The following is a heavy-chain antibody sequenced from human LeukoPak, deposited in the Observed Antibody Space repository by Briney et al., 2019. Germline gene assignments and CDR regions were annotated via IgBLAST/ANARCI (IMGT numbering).Heavy chain of an antibody. CDR3: AREGMGYFDS. Sequence: GGSLRLSCAASGFNITSNYMNWVRQAPGKGLEWVAIIYSGGFTYYRDSVKGRFTIYRDNSKNTVYLQMNSLRVEDAAVYYCAREGMGYFDSWGQGTLVTVSS. V-gene: IGHV3-66*01. CDR1: GFNITSNY. D-gene: IGHD5-24*01. CDR2: IYSGGFT. J-gene: IGHJ4*02.